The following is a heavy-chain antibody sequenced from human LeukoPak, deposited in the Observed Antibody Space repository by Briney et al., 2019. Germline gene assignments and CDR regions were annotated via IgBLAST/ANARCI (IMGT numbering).Heavy chain of an antibody. CDR1: GFTFSCFW. D-gene: IGHD3-10*01. CDR3: ARDRVDYYYYMDV. CDR2: INSDGSST. J-gene: IGHJ6*03. V-gene: IGHV3-74*01. Sequence: GSLRLSCAAPGFTFSCFWIHWVRQAPGKGLVWVSRINSDGSSTSYADSVKGRFTISRDNAKNTMYLQMNSLRAEDTAVYYCARDRVDYYYYMDVWGKGTTVTVSS.